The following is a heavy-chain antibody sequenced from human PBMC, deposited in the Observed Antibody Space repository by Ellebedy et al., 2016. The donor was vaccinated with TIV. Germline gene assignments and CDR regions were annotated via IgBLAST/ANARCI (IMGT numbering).Heavy chain of an antibody. CDR3: ASEYWYRFEY. J-gene: IGHJ4*02. D-gene: IGHD2-8*02. Sequence: GESLKISCETSDFNFIRAWMTWVRQTPEKGLQWVARLQRTSDGGIINYAASLKGKFTASRDDERKTVFLEMNSLEIEDTGVYYCASEYWYRFEYWGPGTPVTVSS. CDR2: LQRTSDGGII. V-gene: IGHV3-15*06. CDR1: DFNFIRAW.